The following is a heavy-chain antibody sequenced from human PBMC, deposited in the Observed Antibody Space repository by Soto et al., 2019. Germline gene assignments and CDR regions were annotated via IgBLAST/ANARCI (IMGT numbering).Heavy chain of an antibody. CDR2: IYYSGST. CDR3: ARSRRSALLYYYYGMDV. Sequence: QVQLQESGPGLVKPSQTLSLTCTVSGGSISSGGFYWSWIRQHPGKGLEGIGYIYYSGSTYYNPSLKSRVTISVDTSKNQFSLKLSSVTAADTAVYYCARSRRSALLYYYYGMDVWGQGTTVTVSS. D-gene: IGHD6-19*01. J-gene: IGHJ6*02. CDR1: GGSISSGGFY. V-gene: IGHV4-31*03.